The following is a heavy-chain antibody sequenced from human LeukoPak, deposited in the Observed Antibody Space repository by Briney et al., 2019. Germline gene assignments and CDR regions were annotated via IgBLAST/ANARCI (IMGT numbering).Heavy chain of an antibody. CDR2: MNPNTGNT. V-gene: IGHV1-8*03. CDR1: GYSFTSFH. J-gene: IGHJ3*02. Sequence: ASVKVSCKAAGYSFTSFHINWVRQAPGQGPEWMGWMNPNTGNTGFAQKFQGRLTITQNSPTSTVYMELNSLTSEDTAAYYCARRGLVAGIYDLVYGFDIWGQGTMVTVSS. CDR3: ARRGLVAGIYDLVYGFDI. D-gene: IGHD3/OR15-3a*01.